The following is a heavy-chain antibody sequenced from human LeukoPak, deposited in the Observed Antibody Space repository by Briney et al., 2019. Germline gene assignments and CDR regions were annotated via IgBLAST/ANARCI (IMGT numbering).Heavy chain of an antibody. CDR3: VRGNRKGKTAAGIVD. J-gene: IGHJ4*02. Sequence: SETLSLTCTVSGGSISNSNYYWGWIRQPPGKGLEWIGNIYYSGSIYYNPSLKSRVTISVDTSKNQFSLGLSSVTAADTAVYYCVRGNRKGKTAAGIVDWGQGTLVTVSS. CDR2: IYYSGSI. V-gene: IGHV4-39*01. CDR1: GGSISNSNYY. D-gene: IGHD6-13*01.